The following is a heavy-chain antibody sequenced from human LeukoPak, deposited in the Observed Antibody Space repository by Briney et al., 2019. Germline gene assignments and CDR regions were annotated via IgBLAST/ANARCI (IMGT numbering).Heavy chain of an antibody. CDR2: INHSGST. CDR3: ARVDILRYFDWLLYPLGWFDP. CDR1: GGFFSGYY. D-gene: IGHD3-9*01. Sequence: SQTLSLTCAVYGGFFSGYYWSWIRQPPGKGLELIGEINHSGSTNYNPSLKSRVTISVDTSKNQFSLKLSSVTAADTAVYYCARVDILRYFDWLLYPLGWFDPWGQGTLVTVSS. J-gene: IGHJ5*02. V-gene: IGHV4-34*01.